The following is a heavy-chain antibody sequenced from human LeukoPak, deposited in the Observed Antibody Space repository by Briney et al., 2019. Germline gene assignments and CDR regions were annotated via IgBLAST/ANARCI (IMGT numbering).Heavy chain of an antibody. D-gene: IGHD5-18*01. CDR1: GFTFSSYS. J-gene: IGHJ4*02. CDR3: AREGGYTYGSDY. V-gene: IGHV3-21*01. Sequence: PGGSLRLSCAASGFTFSSYSMNWVRQAPGKGLEWVSCISGNGGIYYADSVKGRFTISRDNAKNSLYLQMNSLRAEDTAVYYCAREGGYTYGSDYWGQGTLVTVSS. CDR2: ISGNGGI.